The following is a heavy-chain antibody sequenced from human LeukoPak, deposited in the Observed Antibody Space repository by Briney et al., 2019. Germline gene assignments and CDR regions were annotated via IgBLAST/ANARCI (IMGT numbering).Heavy chain of an antibody. CDR3: AKGGLGATIVPACYFDY. V-gene: IGHV3-23*01. J-gene: IGHJ4*02. Sequence: PGGSLRLSCAASGSTFSSYSMSWVRQAPGKGLGWVSAISGSGGSTYYADSVKGRFTISRDNAKNTLYLQMNSLRAEDTAVYYCAKGGLGATIVPACYFDYWGQGTLVTVSS. D-gene: IGHD1-26*01. CDR2: ISGSGGST. CDR1: GSTFSSYS.